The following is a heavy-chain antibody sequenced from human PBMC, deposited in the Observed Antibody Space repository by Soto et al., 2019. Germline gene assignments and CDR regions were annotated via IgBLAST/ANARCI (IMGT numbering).Heavy chain of an antibody. Sequence: GGSLRLSCAASGFTFSSYGMHWVRQAPGKGLEWVAVISYDGSNKYYADSVKGRFTISRDNSKNTLYLQMNSLRAEDTAVYYCAKEGRNYYDSSGYCGYWGQGTLVTVSS. V-gene: IGHV3-30*18. J-gene: IGHJ4*02. CDR2: ISYDGSNK. CDR3: AKEGRNYYDSSGYCGY. D-gene: IGHD3-22*01. CDR1: GFTFSSYG.